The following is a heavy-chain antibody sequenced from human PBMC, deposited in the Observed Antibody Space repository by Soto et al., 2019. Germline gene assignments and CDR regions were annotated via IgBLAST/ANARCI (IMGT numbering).Heavy chain of an antibody. CDR1: GGSIXSGDYY. J-gene: IGHJ5*02. CDR2: IYYSGST. D-gene: IGHD4-17*01. CDR3: ASFYGDYGGWFDP. Sequence: SETLSLTCTVSGGSIXSGDYYWSWIRQPPGKGLEWIGYIYYSGSTYYNPSLKSRVTISVDTSKNQFSLKLSSVTAADTAVYYCASFYGDYGGWFDPWGQGTLVTVSS. V-gene: IGHV4-30-4*01.